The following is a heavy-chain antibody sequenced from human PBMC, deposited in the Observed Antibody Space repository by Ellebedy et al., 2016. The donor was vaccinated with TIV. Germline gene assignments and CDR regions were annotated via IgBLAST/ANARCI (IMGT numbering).Heavy chain of an antibody. V-gene: IGHV5-51*01. CDR2: IYPGDSDT. CDR1: GYSFTNYW. Sequence: GESLKISCQGSGYSFTNYWIVWVRQMPGKGLEWMGIIYPGDSDTRYSPSFQGQVTISVDKSITTAYLQWSSLKASDTAMYYCARVGEVAATPCSYWGQGTLVTVSS. D-gene: IGHD2-15*01. J-gene: IGHJ4*02. CDR3: ARVGEVAATPCSY.